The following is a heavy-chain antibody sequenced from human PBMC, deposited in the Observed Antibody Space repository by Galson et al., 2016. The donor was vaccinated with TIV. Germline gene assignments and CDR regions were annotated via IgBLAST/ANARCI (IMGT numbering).Heavy chain of an antibody. CDR2: VSLSGSHT. Sequence: SLRLSCAVSGFSFRNFVMSWVRLAPGKGLEWVSSVSLSGSHTYYAASVKGRFTISRDNSRYTLSLHLNDLRAGDTAIYYCAKVGQSGDYSWDAFDVWGQGTVVTVFS. D-gene: IGHD1-26*01. J-gene: IGHJ3*01. V-gene: IGHV3-23*01. CDR3: AKVGQSGDYSWDAFDV. CDR1: GFSFRNFV.